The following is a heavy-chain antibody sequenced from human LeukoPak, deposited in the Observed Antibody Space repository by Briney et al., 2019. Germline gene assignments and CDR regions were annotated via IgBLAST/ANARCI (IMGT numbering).Heavy chain of an antibody. J-gene: IGHJ4*02. CDR2: INPNSGGT. D-gene: IGHD6-19*01. V-gene: IGHV1-2*02. CDR1: GYTFTGYY. CDR3: ARDLKTVVAGLEXADY. Sequence: ASVKVSCKASGYTFTGYYMHWVRQAPGQGLEWMGWINPNSGGTNYAQKFQGRVTMTRDTSISTAYMELSRLRSDDTAVYYCARDLKTVVAGLEXADYWGQGTLVTVSS.